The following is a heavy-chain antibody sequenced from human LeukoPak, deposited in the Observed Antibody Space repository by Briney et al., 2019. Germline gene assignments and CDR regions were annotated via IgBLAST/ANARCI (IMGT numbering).Heavy chain of an antibody. CDR3: AKGGYRPYYDFWSGYQIDY. J-gene: IGHJ4*02. V-gene: IGHV3-30*02. CDR2: IRYDGSNK. D-gene: IGHD3-3*01. CDR1: GSTFSSYG. Sequence: GGSLRLSCAASGSTFSSYGMHWVRQAPGKGLEWVAFIRYDGSNKYYADSVKGRFTISRDNSKNTLYLQMNSLRAEDTAVYYCAKGGYRPYYDFWSGYQIDYWGQGTLVTVSS.